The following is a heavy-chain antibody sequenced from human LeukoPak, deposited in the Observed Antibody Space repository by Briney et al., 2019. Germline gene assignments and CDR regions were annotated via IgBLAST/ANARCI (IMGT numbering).Heavy chain of an antibody. CDR1: GGTFSSYA. D-gene: IGHD5-18*01. J-gene: IGHJ3*02. CDR2: IIPIFGTA. CDR3: ASSRPIQLWLSNALDI. V-gene: IGHV1-69*05. Sequence: SVKVSCKASGGTFSSYAISWVRQAPGQGLEWMGGIIPIFGTANYAQKFQGRVTITTDESTSTAYMELSSLRSEDTAVYYCASSRPIQLWLSNALDIWGQGTMVTVSS.